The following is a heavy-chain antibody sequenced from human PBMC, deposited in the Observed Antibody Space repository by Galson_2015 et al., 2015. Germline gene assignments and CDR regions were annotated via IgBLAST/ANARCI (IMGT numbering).Heavy chain of an antibody. Sequence: VKVSCKASGGTFRSYTISWVRQAPGQGLEWMGRIIPILGIANYAQKFQGRVTITADKSTSTAYMELSSLRSEDTAVYYCARFGSDYGMDVWGQGTTVTVSS. J-gene: IGHJ6*02. V-gene: IGHV1-69*02. CDR2: IIPILGIA. CDR1: GGTFRSYT. CDR3: ARFGSDYGMDV. D-gene: IGHD6-19*01.